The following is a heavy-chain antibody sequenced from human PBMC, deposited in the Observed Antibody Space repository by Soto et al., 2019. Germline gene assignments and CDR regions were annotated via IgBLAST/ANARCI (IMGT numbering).Heavy chain of an antibody. Sequence: EVQLLESGGGLVQPVGSLRLACAASGFPFRSYAMSWVRQAPGERLEWVSAISGSGGSTYHADSVKGRFTISRDNSKNTRYLQMNSLRAEDTAVYYCAKFPWCGSSSAVDYWGQGTLVTVSS. D-gene: IGHD1-26*01. CDR1: GFPFRSYA. V-gene: IGHV3-23*01. J-gene: IGHJ4*02. CDR2: ISGSGGST. CDR3: AKFPWCGSSSAVDY.